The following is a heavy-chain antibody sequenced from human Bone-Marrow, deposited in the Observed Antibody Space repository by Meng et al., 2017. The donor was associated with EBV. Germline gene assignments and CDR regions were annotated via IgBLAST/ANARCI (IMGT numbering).Heavy chain of an antibody. Sequence: VKAGAGVKKPGAAVRGSCEPSGANFASYDIAWVRQGPGQGFEWLAGSLPIFGTANYAQKFQGRVTIPADESTSTAYMELSSLRYEDTAVYYCARSPYDILTGLFDYWGQGTLVTVSS. D-gene: IGHD3-9*01. CDR3: ARSPYDILTGLFDY. J-gene: IGHJ4*02. CDR1: GANFASYD. V-gene: IGHV1-69*13. CDR2: SLPIFGTA.